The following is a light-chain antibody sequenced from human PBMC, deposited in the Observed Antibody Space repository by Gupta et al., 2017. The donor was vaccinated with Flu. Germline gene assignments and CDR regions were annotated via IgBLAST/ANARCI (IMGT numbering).Light chain of an antibody. CDR3: KQYVKTPFT. Sequence: TPAVAAAESGTLCRRASQSDSSSYLAWYQQKPGQAPRLLIYEASSRATGIPDRFSGSGSGTDFTLKISRVEAEDVAVYYCKQYVKTPFTFGPGTKVEIK. J-gene: IGKJ3*01. CDR1: QSDSSSY. CDR2: EAS. V-gene: IGKV3-20*01.